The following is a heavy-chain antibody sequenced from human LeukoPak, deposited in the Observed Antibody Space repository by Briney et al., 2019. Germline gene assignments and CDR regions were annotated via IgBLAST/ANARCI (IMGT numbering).Heavy chain of an antibody. CDR1: GVSITNSHHY. CDR2: IYSTGST. CDR3: ARVIRPTGYYSNPKSGAFDF. V-gene: IGHV4-39*01. Sequence: SETLSLTCAVSGVSITNSHHYWGWIRQPPGKGLEWIGTIYSTGSTYYNPSLRTRLTISVDTSKNQFSLKLSSVTATDTAIYFCARVIRPTGYYSNPKSGAFDFWGQGTLVTVSS. J-gene: IGHJ4*02. D-gene: IGHD3-9*01.